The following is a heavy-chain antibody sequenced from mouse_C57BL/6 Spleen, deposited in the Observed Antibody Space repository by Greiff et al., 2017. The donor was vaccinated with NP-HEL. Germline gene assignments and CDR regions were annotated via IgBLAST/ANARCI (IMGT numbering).Heavy chain of an antibody. Sequence: DVKLQESVAELVRPGASVKLSCTASGFNIKNTYMHWVKQRPEQGLEWIGRIDPANGNTKYAPKFQGKATITADTSSNTAYLQLSSLTSEDTAIYYCARGGYYGSTWFAYWGQGTLVTVSA. CDR2: IDPANGNT. V-gene: IGHV14-3*01. D-gene: IGHD1-1*01. CDR3: ARGGYYGSTWFAY. J-gene: IGHJ3*01. CDR1: GFNIKNTY.